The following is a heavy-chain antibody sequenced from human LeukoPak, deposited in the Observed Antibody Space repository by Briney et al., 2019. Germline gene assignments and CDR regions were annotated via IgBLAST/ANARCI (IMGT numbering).Heavy chain of an antibody. CDR3: VRVGDFWTVPY. V-gene: IGHV4-38-2*02. J-gene: IGHJ4*02. CDR2: VYYTGST. Sequence: PSETLSLTCSVSGFSISSAYYWGWIRQSPGKGLEWIGNVYYTGSTNYKPSLKSRVTMTSDTSKNQFSLRLTSMTAADTAVYYCVRVGDFWTVPYWGQGTLVTVSS. D-gene: IGHD3/OR15-3a*01. CDR1: GFSISSAYY.